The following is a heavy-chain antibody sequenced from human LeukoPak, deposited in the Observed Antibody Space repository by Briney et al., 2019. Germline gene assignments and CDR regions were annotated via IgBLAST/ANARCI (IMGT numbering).Heavy chain of an antibody. J-gene: IGHJ6*03. CDR1: GGTFSSYA. V-gene: IGHV1-69*05. CDR3: ARGDYYDSGGYADYYYYFMYV. CDR2: IIPIFGTA. D-gene: IGHD3-22*01. Sequence: ASVKVSCKASGGTFSSYAISWVRQAPGQGLEWMGGIIPIFGTANYAQKFQGRVTIATDESTSTAYMELSSLRSEDTAVYYCARGDYYDSGGYADYYYYFMYVWGKGTTVTVSS.